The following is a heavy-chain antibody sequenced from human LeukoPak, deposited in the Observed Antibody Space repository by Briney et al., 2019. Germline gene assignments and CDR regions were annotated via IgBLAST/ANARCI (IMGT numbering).Heavy chain of an antibody. CDR3: ARDVTGLNDFWSGYSDY. CDR2: INPNSGGT. CDR1: GYTFTGYY. Sequence: ASVKVSCKASGYTFTGYYMHWVRQAPGQGLEWMGWINPNSGGTNYAQKFQGRVTMTRDTSISTAYMELSMLRSDDTAVYYCARDVTGLNDFWSGYSDYWGQGTLVTVSS. V-gene: IGHV1-2*02. J-gene: IGHJ4*02. D-gene: IGHD3-3*01.